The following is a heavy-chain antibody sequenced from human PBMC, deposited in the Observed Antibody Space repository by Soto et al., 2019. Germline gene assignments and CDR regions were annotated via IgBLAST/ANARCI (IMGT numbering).Heavy chain of an antibody. J-gene: IGHJ6*02. CDR2: RSYDGSNK. CDR1: GFTFSSYG. CDR3: AIEGPYGDYINMYYYYGMDV. Sequence: QVQLVESGGGVVQPGRSLRLSCAASGFTFSSYGMHWVRQAPGKGLEWVADRSYDGSNKYYADSVKGRFTISRDNSKNTLYLQMNSLRAEDTAVYYCAIEGPYGDYINMYYYYGMDVWGQGTTGTVSS. V-gene: IGHV3-30*03. D-gene: IGHD4-17*01.